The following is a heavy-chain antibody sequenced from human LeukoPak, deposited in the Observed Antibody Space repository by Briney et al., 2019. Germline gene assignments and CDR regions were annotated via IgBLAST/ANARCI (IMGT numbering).Heavy chain of an antibody. D-gene: IGHD2-15*01. J-gene: IGHJ5*02. CDR2: IYYTGTT. CDR1: GGSISTYF. Sequence: PSDTLSLTCTVSGGSISTYFWTWIRQFPGKGLEWIGYIYYTGTTSYNPSLKSRVTISVDTSKNQFSLSLSSVTAADTAVYYCARYHQPSGPNWLDRWGQGTLVTVSS. V-gene: IGHV4-59*07. CDR3: ARYHQPSGPNWLDR.